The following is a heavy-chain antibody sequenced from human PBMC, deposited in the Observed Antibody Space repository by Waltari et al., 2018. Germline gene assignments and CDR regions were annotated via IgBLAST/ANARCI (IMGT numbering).Heavy chain of an antibody. J-gene: IGHJ4*01. CDR2: ISSGSDTI. Sequence: DVQLVESGGGLMQPGGSLRLPCAVSGFTLRIYNLNWVRQAPGKGLEWVSYISSGSDTIYYADSVKGRFTISRDNAQNSLYLEMNSLRGEDTAVYYCARVGPYSTSYYFDTWGQGTLVTVSS. CDR1: GFTLRIYN. CDR3: ARVGPYSTSYYFDT. V-gene: IGHV3-48*01. D-gene: IGHD6-13*01.